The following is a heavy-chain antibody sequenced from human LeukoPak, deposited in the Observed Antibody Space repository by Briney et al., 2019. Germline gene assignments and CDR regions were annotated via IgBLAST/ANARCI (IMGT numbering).Heavy chain of an antibody. J-gene: IGHJ2*01. CDR3: ASGRYCSSTSCLDFDL. D-gene: IGHD2-2*01. CDR1: GYTFTSYD. Sequence: ASVKVSCKASGYTFTSYDINWVRQATGQGLEWMGWMNPNSGNTGYAQKFQGRVTITRNTSISTAYMELSSLRSEDTAVYYCASGRYCSSTSCLDFDLWGRGTQVTVSS. CDR2: MNPNSGNT. V-gene: IGHV1-8*03.